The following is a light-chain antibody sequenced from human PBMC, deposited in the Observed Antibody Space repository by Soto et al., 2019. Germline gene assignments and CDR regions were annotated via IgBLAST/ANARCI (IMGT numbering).Light chain of an antibody. V-gene: IGKV2-28*01. CDR2: LGS. Sequence: DIVMTQSPLSLPVTPGEPASISCRSSQSLLHSNGYNFLDWYLQKPGQSPQLLIYLGSNRASGVPDRFSGSGSGTDFTLKISRVEAEDVGVYYCMQALHIPLTFGGGTKVEV. CDR3: MQALHIPLT. J-gene: IGKJ4*01. CDR1: QSLLHSNGYNF.